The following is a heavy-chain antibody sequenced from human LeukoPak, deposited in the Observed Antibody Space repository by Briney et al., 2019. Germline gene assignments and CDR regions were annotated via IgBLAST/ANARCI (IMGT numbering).Heavy chain of an antibody. CDR1: GFTFENYG. CDR3: ARDPTRWRSSGRKGEGY. D-gene: IGHD3-22*01. Sequence: GGSLRLSCVGSGFTFENYGMAWVRHTPEKGLEWVAGLNWDGNSIGYIDSVKGRFTISRDNAKNSLYLQMNSLRAEDTAVYYCARDPTRWRSSGRKGEGYWGQGTLVTVSS. J-gene: IGHJ4*02. V-gene: IGHV3-20*04. CDR2: LNWDGNSI.